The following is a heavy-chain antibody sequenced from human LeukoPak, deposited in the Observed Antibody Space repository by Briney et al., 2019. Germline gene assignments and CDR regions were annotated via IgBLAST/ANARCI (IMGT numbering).Heavy chain of an antibody. Sequence: GGSLRLSCAASGFTVSSNYMSWVRQAPGKGLEWVSVIYSGGSTYCADSVKGRFTISRDNSKNTLYLQMNSLRAEDTAVYYCAREKQRRLLWFGELGEYYFDYWGQGTLVTVSS. D-gene: IGHD3-10*01. CDR3: AREKQRRLLWFGELGEYYFDY. CDR1: GFTVSSNY. J-gene: IGHJ4*02. CDR2: IYSGGST. V-gene: IGHV3-53*01.